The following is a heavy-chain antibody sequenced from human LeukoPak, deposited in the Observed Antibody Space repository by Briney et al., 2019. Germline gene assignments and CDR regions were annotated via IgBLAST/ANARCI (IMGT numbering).Heavy chain of an antibody. CDR2: INPSGGST. CDR1: GYTFTSYY. D-gene: IGHD3-22*01. V-gene: IGHV1-46*01. Sequence: ASVKVSCKASGYTFTSYYMHWVRQAPGQGLEWMGIINPSGGSTSYAQKFQGRVTMTRDTSTSTVYMELSSLRSEDTAVYYCARYYYDSSGYYSGWFDPWGQGTLVTVSS. J-gene: IGHJ5*02. CDR3: ARYYYDSSGYYSGWFDP.